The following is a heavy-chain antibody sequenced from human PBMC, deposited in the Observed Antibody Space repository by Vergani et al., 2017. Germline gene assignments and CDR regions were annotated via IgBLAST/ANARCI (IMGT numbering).Heavy chain of an antibody. V-gene: IGHV1-69*01. CDR1: GGTFSSYA. D-gene: IGHD6-19*01. Sequence: QVQLVQSGAEVKKPGSSVKVSCKASGGTFSSYAISWVRQAPGQGLEWMGGIIPIVGTANYAQKFQGRVTITADESTSTAYMEMRSLGSEDTAVYYFAMIAVAGSGVAVDIWGQGTMVTVSS. CDR2: IIPIVGTA. CDR3: AMIAVAGSGVAVDI. J-gene: IGHJ3*02.